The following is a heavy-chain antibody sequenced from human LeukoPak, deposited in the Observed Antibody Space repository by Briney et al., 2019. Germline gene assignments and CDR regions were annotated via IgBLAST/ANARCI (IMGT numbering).Heavy chain of an antibody. V-gene: IGHV3-73*01. CDR1: GFTFSDSA. J-gene: IGHJ3*02. D-gene: IGHD4-17*01. Sequence: GGSLRLSCAASGFTFSDSAMRWVRQASGKGLEWIGRIRSTANNYATAYAASVKGRFTISRDDSKSTSYLQMNSLKSEDTAVYYCTRLTVDEGDYMDGFDIWGQGTMVTVSS. CDR2: IRSTANNYAT. CDR3: TRLTVDEGDYMDGFDI.